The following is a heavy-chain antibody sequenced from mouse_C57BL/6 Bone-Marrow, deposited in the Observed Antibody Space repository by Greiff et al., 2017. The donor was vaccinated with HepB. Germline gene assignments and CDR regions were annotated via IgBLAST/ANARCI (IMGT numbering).Heavy chain of an antibody. CDR1: GFTFSDYG. CDR2: ISSGSSTI. CDR3: ARRRGGYFDV. Sequence: EVQGVESGGGLVKPGGSLKLSCAASGFTFSDYGMHWVRQAPERGLEWVEYISSGSSTIYYADTVKGRFTISRDNAKNTLFLQMTSLRSEDTAMYYCARRRGGYFDVWGTGTTVTVSS. V-gene: IGHV5-17*01. J-gene: IGHJ1*03.